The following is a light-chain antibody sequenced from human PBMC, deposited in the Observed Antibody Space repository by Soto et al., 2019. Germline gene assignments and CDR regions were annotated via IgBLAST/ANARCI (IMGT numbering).Light chain of an antibody. J-gene: IGLJ1*01. CDR1: STDVGGRNY. Sequence: QSALTQPASVSGSPGQSITISCTGTSTDVGGRNYVSWYQQHPGKAPKVMIYEVTNRPSGISNRFSGSKSGNTASLTISGLQAEDEADYYCSSYTAGGTIFGTGTKLTVL. CDR2: EVT. CDR3: SSYTAGGTI. V-gene: IGLV2-14*01.